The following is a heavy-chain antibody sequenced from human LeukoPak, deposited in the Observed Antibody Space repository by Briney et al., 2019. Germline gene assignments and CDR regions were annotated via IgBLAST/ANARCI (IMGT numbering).Heavy chain of an antibody. CDR3: AKGVSGYSSGWYYFDY. D-gene: IGHD6-19*01. Sequence: GGSLRLSSAASGFTFSSYGMSWVRQAPGKGLEWVSAISGSGGSTYYADSVKGRFTISRDNSKNTLYLQMNSLRAEDTAVYYCAKGVSGYSSGWYYFDYWGQGTLVTVSS. CDR2: ISGSGGST. V-gene: IGHV3-23*01. CDR1: GFTFSSYG. J-gene: IGHJ4*02.